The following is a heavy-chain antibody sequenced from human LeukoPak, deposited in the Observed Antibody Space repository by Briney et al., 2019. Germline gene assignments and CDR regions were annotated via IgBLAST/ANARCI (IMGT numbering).Heavy chain of an antibody. J-gene: IGHJ3*02. Sequence: GGSLRLSCTASGFIFDDYTMHWVRQAPGKGLEWVSLINGDGGSTYYADSVKGRFTISRDNAKSSLYLQMNSLRAEDTAVYYCARAGSSSGWYDAFDIWGQGTMVTVSS. CDR1: GFIFDDYT. CDR2: INGDGGST. CDR3: ARAGSSSGWYDAFDI. V-gene: IGHV3-43*01. D-gene: IGHD6-19*01.